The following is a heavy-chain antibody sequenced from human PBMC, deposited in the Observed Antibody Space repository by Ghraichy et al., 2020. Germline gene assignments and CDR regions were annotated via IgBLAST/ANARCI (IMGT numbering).Heavy chain of an antibody. Sequence: GSPRLSCTVSGGSISSYYWSWLRQPPGKGLEWIGNIDFSGGSKYSPSLTSRVTISVDTSKNQFSLKLDSVTAADTAVYYCARAMRFHWYFDLWGRGSLVTVSS. CDR3: ARAMRFHWYFDL. CDR1: GGSISSYY. V-gene: IGHV4-59*01. J-gene: IGHJ2*01. CDR2: IDFSGGS.